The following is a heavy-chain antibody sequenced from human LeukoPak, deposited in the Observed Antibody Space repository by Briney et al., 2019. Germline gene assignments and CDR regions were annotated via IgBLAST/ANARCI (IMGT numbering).Heavy chain of an antibody. D-gene: IGHD3-10*01. CDR3: ARRGTMVRGVRAHSYFDY. CDR1: GGSISSGGYY. V-gene: IGHV4-61*08. Sequence: SETLSLTCTVSGGSISSGGYYWSWIRQPPGKGLEWIGYIYYSGSTNYNPSLKSRVTISVDTSKNQFSLKLSSVTAADTAVYYCARRGTMVRGVRAHSYFDYWGQGTLVTVSS. J-gene: IGHJ4*02. CDR2: IYYSGST.